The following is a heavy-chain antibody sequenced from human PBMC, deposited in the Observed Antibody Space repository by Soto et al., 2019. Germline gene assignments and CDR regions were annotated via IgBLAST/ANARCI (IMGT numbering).Heavy chain of an antibody. D-gene: IGHD3-22*01. CDR1: GGTLKGFT. V-gene: IGHV1-69*01. CDR2: IVPIFRTP. Sequence: QVQLVQSGAEVKKPGSSVRVSCQTSGGTLKGFTISWVRQAPGQGLEWMGGIVPIFRTPYYAQRFQGRVTMTADESTNTAYLDLNSLRSDDTAVYYCASPPWDRGGFHAFNLWGQGTMVTVSS. CDR3: ASPPWDRGGFHAFNL. J-gene: IGHJ3*01.